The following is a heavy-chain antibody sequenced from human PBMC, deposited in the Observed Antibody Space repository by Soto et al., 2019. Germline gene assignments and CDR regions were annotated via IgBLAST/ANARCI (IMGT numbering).Heavy chain of an antibody. CDR3: ARGGKKSCSFGV. J-gene: IGHJ4*02. V-gene: IGHV4-34*01. D-gene: IGHD6-13*01. CDR1: GGSFSGYY. Sequence: QVQLQQWGAGLLKPSETLSLTCAVYGGSFSGYYWSWIRQPPGKGLEWIGEINHSGSTNYNPSLKSRVTISVDTSKNQFSLKLSSVTAADTAVYYCARGGKKSCSFGVWGQGTLVTVSS. CDR2: INHSGST.